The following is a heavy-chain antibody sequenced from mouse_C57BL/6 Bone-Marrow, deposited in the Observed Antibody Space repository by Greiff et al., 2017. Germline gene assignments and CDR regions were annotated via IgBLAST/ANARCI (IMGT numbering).Heavy chain of an antibody. CDR1: GYTFTDYY. Sequence: QVQLQQSGAELVRPGASVKLSCKASGYTFTDYYINWVKQRPGQGLEWIARIYPGSGNTYYNEKFKGKATLTADKSSSTAYMQLSSLTSEDSAVYICARPSSSRPYWGQGTLVTVSA. CDR3: ARPSSSRPY. V-gene: IGHV1-76*01. D-gene: IGHD1-1*01. CDR2: IYPGSGNT. J-gene: IGHJ3*01.